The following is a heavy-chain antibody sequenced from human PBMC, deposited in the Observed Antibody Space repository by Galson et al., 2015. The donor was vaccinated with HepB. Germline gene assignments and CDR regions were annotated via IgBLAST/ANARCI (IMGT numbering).Heavy chain of an antibody. J-gene: IGHJ5*02. D-gene: IGHD1-26*01. CDR3: AKSRGSVGGSFGGFVP. V-gene: IGHV3-23*01. CDR1: GFTFSSYA. Sequence: LRLSCAASGFTFSSYAMSWVRQAPGKGLERVSTISGSGGSTYYPDSVKGRFTISRDNSKNTLYLQMDSLRVEDTAVYYCAKSRGSVGGSFGGFVPWGQGTLVTVTS. CDR2: ISGSGGST.